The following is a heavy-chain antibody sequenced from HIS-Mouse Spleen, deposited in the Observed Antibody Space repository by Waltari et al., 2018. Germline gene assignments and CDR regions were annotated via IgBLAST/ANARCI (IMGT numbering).Heavy chain of an antibody. CDR2: ISSSSSYI. D-gene: IGHD7-27*01. J-gene: IGHJ3*02. Sequence: EVQLVESGGGWAKPGWSRRLSCAASGFTFGNSSMNWVRQAPGKGLEWVSSISSSSSYIYYADSVKGRFTISRDNAKNSLYLQMNSLRAEDTAVYYCARATKLGMGAFDIWGQGTMVTVSS. CDR1: GFTFGNSS. CDR3: ARATKLGMGAFDI. V-gene: IGHV3-21*01.